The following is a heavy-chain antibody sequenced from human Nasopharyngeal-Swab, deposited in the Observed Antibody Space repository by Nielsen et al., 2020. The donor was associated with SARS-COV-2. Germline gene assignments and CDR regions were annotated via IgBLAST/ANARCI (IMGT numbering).Heavy chain of an antibody. Sequence: SVPVSCKASVGTFSSYSISRVRQAPGQGLEWMGGIIPIFGTANYAQKFQGRVTITADKSTSTAYMELSSLRSENKAVYYCARARIELGGNWFDPWGQGTLVTVSS. CDR1: VGTFSSYS. D-gene: IGHD2-15*01. J-gene: IGHJ5*02. CDR3: ARARIELGGNWFDP. V-gene: IGHV1-69*06. CDR2: IIPIFGTA.